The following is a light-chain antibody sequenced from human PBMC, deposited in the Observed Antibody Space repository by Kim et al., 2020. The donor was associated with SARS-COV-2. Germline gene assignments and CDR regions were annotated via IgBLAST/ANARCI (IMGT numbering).Light chain of an antibody. CDR2: DVT. J-gene: IGLJ2*01. V-gene: IGLV2-14*03. CDR1: SSDVGGYNY. Sequence: GQSITISCTGTSSDVGGYNYVSWYQQHPGKAPKLVIYDVTERPSGFSNRFSGSKSGNTASLTISGLQAEDEADYYCSSYTSSSTVIFGGGTQLTVL. CDR3: SSYTSSSTVI.